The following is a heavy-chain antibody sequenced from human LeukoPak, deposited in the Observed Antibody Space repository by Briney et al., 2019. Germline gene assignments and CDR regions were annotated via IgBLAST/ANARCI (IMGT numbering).Heavy chain of an antibody. J-gene: IGHJ4*02. CDR1: GDSISSHDW. D-gene: IGHD3-10*01. CDR3: ARLVYGSGSYYKMDY. V-gene: IGHV4-4*02. Sequence: SETLSLTCGVSGDSISSHDWWSWVRQPPGKGLEWIGEIHHSGSTNYNPSLKSRVTISVDTSKNQFSLKLSSVTAADTAVYYCARLVYGSGSYYKMDYWGQGTLVTVSS. CDR2: IHHSGST.